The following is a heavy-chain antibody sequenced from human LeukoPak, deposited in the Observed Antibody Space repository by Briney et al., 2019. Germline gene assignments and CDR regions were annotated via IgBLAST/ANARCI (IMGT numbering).Heavy chain of an antibody. CDR1: AFTFSTYA. CDR2: ISGSGGST. J-gene: IGHJ4*02. Sequence: GGSLRLSCAASAFTFSTYAMSWVRQAPGKGLEWVSAISGSGGSTYYADAVKGRFTISRDNSKNTLYLQMNSLRAEDTAVYYCAKDLATVTTSGYWGQGTLVTVSS. D-gene: IGHD4-11*01. CDR3: AKDLATVTTSGY. V-gene: IGHV3-23*01.